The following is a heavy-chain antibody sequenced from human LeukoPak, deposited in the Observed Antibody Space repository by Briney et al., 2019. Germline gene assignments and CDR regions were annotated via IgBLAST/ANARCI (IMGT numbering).Heavy chain of an antibody. CDR1: GYTFTSYG. Sequence: ASVKVSCKASGYTFTSYGISWVRQAPGQGLEWTGWISAYNGNTNYAQKYQGRVTMTTDTSTTTAYMELRSLRSGDTAMYYCARGVVRFGELHHPFDYWGQGTLVTVSS. D-gene: IGHD3-10*01. CDR2: ISAYNGNT. V-gene: IGHV1-18*01. J-gene: IGHJ4*02. CDR3: ARGVVRFGELHHPFDY.